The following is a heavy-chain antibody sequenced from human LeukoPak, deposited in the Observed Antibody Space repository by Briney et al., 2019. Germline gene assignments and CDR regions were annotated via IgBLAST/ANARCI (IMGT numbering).Heavy chain of an antibody. CDR1: GYTFTSYG. D-gene: IGHD2-2*01. CDR3: ARVEGSCSSTSCQGGYWFDP. J-gene: IGHJ5*02. CDR2: ISAYNGNT. V-gene: IGHV1-18*01. Sequence: ASVKVSCKASGYTFTSYGICWVRQAPGQGLEWMGWISAYNGNTNYAQKLQGRVTMTTDTSTSTAYMELRSLRSDDTAVYYCARVEGSCSSTSCQGGYWFDPWGRGTLVTVSS.